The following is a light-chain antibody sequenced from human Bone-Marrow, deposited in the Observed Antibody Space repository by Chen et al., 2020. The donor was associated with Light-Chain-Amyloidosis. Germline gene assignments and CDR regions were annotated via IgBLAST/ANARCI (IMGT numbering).Light chain of an antibody. CDR2: DTN. J-gene: IGLJ1*01. CDR3: GTWDSSLTACV. CDR1: SSNIGNHY. V-gene: IGLV1-51*01. Sequence: QSVLTQSPSVSAAPGQKVTISCSGSSSNIGNHYVSWYQQLPGTDHTVLIYDTNKRSSGIPDRFSGSKSGTSATLGITGLQTGDEADYYCGTWDSSLTACVFGTGTTVTVL.